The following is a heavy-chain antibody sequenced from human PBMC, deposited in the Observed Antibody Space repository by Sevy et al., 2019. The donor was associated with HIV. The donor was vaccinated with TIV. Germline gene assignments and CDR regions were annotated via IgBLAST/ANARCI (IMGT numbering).Heavy chain of an antibody. CDR2: ISSSSSYI. V-gene: IGHV3-21*01. Sequence: GGSLRLSCAASGFTFSSYSMNWVRQAPGKGLEWVSSISSSSSYIYYADSVKGRFTISRDNAKNSLNLQMNSLRAEDTAVYYCARDWDSNYPFDYWGQGTLVTVSS. CDR1: GFTFSSYS. J-gene: IGHJ4*02. CDR3: ARDWDSNYPFDY. D-gene: IGHD4-4*01.